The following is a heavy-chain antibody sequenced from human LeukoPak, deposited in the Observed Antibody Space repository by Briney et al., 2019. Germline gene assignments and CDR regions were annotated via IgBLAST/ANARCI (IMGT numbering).Heavy chain of an antibody. CDR3: ARRVSWFGELFGY. J-gene: IGHJ4*02. CDR1: GYTFTGYY. Sequence: ASVKVSCKASGYTFTGYYMHWVRQAPGQGLEWMGWINPNSGGTNYAQKFQGRVTMTRDTSISTAYMELNRLRSDDTAVYYCARRVSWFGELFGYWGQGTLVTVTS. V-gene: IGHV1-2*02. D-gene: IGHD3-10*01. CDR2: INPNSGGT.